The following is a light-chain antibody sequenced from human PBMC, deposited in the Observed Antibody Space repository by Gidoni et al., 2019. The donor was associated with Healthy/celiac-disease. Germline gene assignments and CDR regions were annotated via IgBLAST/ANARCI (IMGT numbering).Light chain of an antibody. V-gene: IGKV2-28*01. Sequence: DIVMTQSPLSLPVTPGEPAFISCRSSQSLLHSNGYHYLDGYLQKPGQSPQLRSYLGSNRASGVPDRVSGSVSGTDVTLKISRVDADDVGVYYCMQALQTPITFGQGTRLEIK. CDR2: LGS. CDR1: QSLLHSNGYHY. J-gene: IGKJ5*01. CDR3: MQALQTPIT.